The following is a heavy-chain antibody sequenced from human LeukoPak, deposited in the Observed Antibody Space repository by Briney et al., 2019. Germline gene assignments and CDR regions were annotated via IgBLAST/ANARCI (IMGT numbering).Heavy chain of an antibody. J-gene: IGHJ3*02. Sequence: GGSLRLSCAASGFTFSSYGMTWVRQAPGRGLEWVSTVNEGGENTHYADSVKGRFTISRDNAKNTLSLQMNSLRAEDTAVYYCARQYYYDTSGYDAFDIWGQGTMVTVSS. CDR3: ARQYYYDTSGYDAFDI. V-gene: IGHV3-23*01. CDR2: VNEGGENT. CDR1: GFTFSSYG. D-gene: IGHD3-22*01.